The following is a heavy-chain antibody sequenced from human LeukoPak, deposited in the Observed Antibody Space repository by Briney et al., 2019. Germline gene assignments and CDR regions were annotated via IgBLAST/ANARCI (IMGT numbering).Heavy chain of an antibody. J-gene: IGHJ6*02. CDR1: GGSFSGYY. CDR2: INHSGST. D-gene: IGHD3-9*01. CDR3: ARGRRYFDWLLKNYYYGMDV. Sequence: SETLSLTCAVYGGSFSGYYWSWIRQPPGKGLKWIGEINHSGSTNYNPSLKSRVTISVDTSKNQFSLKPSSVTAADTAVYYCARGRRYFDWLLKNYYYGMDVWGQGTTVTVSS. V-gene: IGHV4-34*01.